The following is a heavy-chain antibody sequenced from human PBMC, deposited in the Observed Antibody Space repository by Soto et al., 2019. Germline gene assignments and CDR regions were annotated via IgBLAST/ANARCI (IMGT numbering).Heavy chain of an antibody. Sequence: QVQLVESGGGVVQPGRSLRLSCAASGFTFSSYGMHWVRQAPGKGLEWVAVIWYDGSNKYYADSVKGRFTISRDNSKNTLYLQMNSLRAEDTAVYYCARDVFMVFWKDNWFYPWGQGTLVTVSS. CDR2: IWYDGSNK. CDR3: ARDVFMVFWKDNWFYP. CDR1: GFTFSSYG. D-gene: IGHD2-8*01. J-gene: IGHJ5*02. V-gene: IGHV3-33*01.